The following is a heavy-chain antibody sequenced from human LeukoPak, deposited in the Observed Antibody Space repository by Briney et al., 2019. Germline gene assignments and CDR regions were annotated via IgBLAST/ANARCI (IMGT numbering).Heavy chain of an antibody. CDR2: IKRKTDGETT. CDR1: GMNFINAW. D-gene: IGHD1-14*01. V-gene: IGHV3-15*01. J-gene: IGHJ4*02. Sequence: GGSLRPSCATSGMNFINAWMSWVRQAPGKGLEWVGRIKRKTDGETTDYAAPVKDRFTISRDGSKNTLYLQMNSLKTEDTAVYYCTTERSGISYWDYWGQGTLVTVSS. CDR3: TTERSGISYWDY.